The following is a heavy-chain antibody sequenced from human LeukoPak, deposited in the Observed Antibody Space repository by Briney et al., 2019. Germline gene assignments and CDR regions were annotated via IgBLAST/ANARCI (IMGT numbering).Heavy chain of an antibody. J-gene: IGHJ4*02. V-gene: IGHV3-73*01. CDR1: GFTFSGSA. D-gene: IGHD2-2*01. CDR2: IRSKANSYAT. CDR3: TRHTEVPAASGKGY. Sequence: GGSLRLSCAASGFTFSGSAMHWVRQASGKGLEWVGRIRSKANSYATAYAASVKGRFTISRDESKNTAYLQMNSLKTEDPAVYSCTRHTEVPAASGKGYWGQGTLVTVSS.